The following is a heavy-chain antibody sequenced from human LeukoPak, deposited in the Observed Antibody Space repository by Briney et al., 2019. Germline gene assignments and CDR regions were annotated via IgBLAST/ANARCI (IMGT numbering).Heavy chain of an antibody. D-gene: IGHD2-2*03. CDR2: MYYSGST. J-gene: IGHJ4*02. CDR1: GGXFSGYY. V-gene: IGHV4-59*01. Sequence: PSETLSLTCGVYGGXFSGYYWSWIRQPPGKGREWIGYMYYSGSTNYNPSIKSRVTMSVDTSKNQFSLQLSSVTAADTAVYYCARLDNARGAFDYWGQGTLVTVSS. CDR3: ARLDNARGAFDY.